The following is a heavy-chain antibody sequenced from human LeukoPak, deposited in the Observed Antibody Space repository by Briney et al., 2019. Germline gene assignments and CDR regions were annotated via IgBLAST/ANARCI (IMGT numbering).Heavy chain of an antibody. Sequence: SETLSLTCAVYGGSFSGYYWSWIRQPPGKGLEWIGEINHSGSTNYNPSLKSRVTISVDTSKNQFSLKLSSVTAADTAVYYCARGDVLLWFGELLTGPYFDYWGQGTLVTVSS. CDR3: ARGDVLLWFGELLTGPYFDY. CDR1: GGSFSGYY. V-gene: IGHV4-34*01. CDR2: INHSGST. J-gene: IGHJ4*02. D-gene: IGHD3-10*01.